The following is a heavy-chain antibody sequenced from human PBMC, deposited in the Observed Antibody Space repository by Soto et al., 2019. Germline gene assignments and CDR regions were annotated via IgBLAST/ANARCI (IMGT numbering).Heavy chain of an antibody. V-gene: IGHV4-61*01. Sequence: QVQLQESGPGQVKPSETLFLTCTVSGGSVSSGTYYWSWIRQPAGKGLEWMGYIYRGSPNYNPSLESRATISVDTSRTQFSLMLSSGTAADTAVYYCSRDQGLGAGYFALWGRGTLVTVSS. CDR1: GGSVSSGTYY. CDR2: IYRGSP. J-gene: IGHJ2*01. CDR3: SRDQGLGAGYFAL. D-gene: IGHD7-27*01.